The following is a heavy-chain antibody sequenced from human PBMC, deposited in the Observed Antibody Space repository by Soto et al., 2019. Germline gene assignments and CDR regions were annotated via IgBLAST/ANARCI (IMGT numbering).Heavy chain of an antibody. V-gene: IGHV3-23*01. CDR2: ISATGGGT. Sequence: GGSLRLSCAPSGFTFSSYAMSWVRQAPGKGLEWVSLISATGGGTYYADSVKGRFTISRDNSDNTLYLQVHSLRAEDTAVYYCAKDRRAGGNSAFYFDFWDQGAQVTVYS. D-gene: IGHD3-16*01. CDR3: AKDRRAGGNSAFYFDF. J-gene: IGHJ5*01. CDR1: GFTFSSYA.